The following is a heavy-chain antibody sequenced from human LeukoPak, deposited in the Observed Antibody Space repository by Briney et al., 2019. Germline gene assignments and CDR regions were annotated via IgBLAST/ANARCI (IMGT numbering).Heavy chain of an antibody. J-gene: IGHJ5*02. CDR3: ARGSGPFDP. V-gene: IGHV4-4*09. Sequence: PSETLSLTCTASVGTISGYYWSWIRQPPGKGLEWIGYIYSSGSTSYNPSLKRRVTIAVDRSKKQISLKVSSVSAADTAVYYCARGSGPFDPWGQGTLVTVSS. CDR1: VGTISGYY. CDR2: IYSSGST.